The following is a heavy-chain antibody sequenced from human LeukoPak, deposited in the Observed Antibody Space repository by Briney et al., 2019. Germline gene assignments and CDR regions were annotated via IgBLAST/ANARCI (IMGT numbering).Heavy chain of an antibody. D-gene: IGHD6-6*01. CDR3: ARDSPSRGAFDI. V-gene: IGHV1-2*02. CDR1: GYTFTGYY. CDR2: INPNSGGT. Sequence: ASVKVSCKASGYTFTGYYMHWVRQAPGQGLEWMGWINPNSGGTNYVQKFQGRVTMTTDTSTSTAYMELRGLRSDDTAVYYCARDSPSRGAFDIWGQGTMVTVSS. J-gene: IGHJ3*02.